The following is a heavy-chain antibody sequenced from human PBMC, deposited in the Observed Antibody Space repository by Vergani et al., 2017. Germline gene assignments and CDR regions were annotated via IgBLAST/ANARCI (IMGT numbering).Heavy chain of an antibody. CDR1: GGSLSGYY. Sequence: QVQLQESGPGLVRPSETLSLTCTVSGGSLSGYYWNWIRQTPGEGLEWIGYVEDSGYFNYNPSLKTRVSMSSDTSNNQFSLMLSSVTVADTAVYYCARSIVSRNPPDYFDNWGQGTLVGVSS. D-gene: IGHD1-14*01. J-gene: IGHJ4*02. V-gene: IGHV4-59*01. CDR2: VEDSGYF. CDR3: ARSIVSRNPPDYFDN.